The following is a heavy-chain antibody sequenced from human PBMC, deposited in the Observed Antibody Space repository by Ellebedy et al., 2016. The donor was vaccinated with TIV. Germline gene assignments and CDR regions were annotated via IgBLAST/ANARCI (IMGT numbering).Heavy chain of an antibody. D-gene: IGHD2-15*01. CDR1: GGSFSGYY. CDR3: ARGYCSGGNCYSVNWYFDL. Sequence: SETLSLXXAVYGGSFSGYYWSWIRQSPGKGLEWIGEINHSGSTNYNPSLKSRVTISVDTSKNQFSLKLTSVTAADTAVYYCARGYCSGGNCYSVNWYFDLWGRGTLVTVSS. V-gene: IGHV4-34*01. J-gene: IGHJ2*01. CDR2: INHSGST.